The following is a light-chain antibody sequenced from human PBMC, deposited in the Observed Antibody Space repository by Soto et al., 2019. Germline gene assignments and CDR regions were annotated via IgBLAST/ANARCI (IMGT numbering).Light chain of an antibody. CDR3: QQSYSTPIT. J-gene: IGKJ5*01. V-gene: IGKV1-39*01. CDR2: AAS. CDR1: QSISSY. Sequence: DLQMTQSPSSLSASVGDRVTITCRASQSISSYLNWYQQKPGKAPKLLIYAASSLQSGVPSRFRGSGSGTDFTLTISSLQPEDFATYYCQQSYSTPITFCQGTRLEIK.